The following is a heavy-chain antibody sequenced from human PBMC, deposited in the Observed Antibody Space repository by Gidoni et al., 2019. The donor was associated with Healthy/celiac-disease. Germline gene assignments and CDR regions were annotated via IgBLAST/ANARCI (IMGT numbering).Heavy chain of an antibody. CDR3: AKLMSPRLGKYCSGGSCLNDAFDI. CDR2: ISYDGSNK. V-gene: IGHV3-30*18. CDR1: GFTFSSYG. J-gene: IGHJ3*02. Sequence: QVQLVESGGGVVQPGRSLRLSCAASGFTFSSYGMHWVRQPPGKGLGWVAVISYDGSNKYYADSVKGRFTISRDNSKNTLYLQMNSLRAEDTAVYYCAKLMSPRLGKYCSGGSCLNDAFDIWGQGTMVTVSS. D-gene: IGHD2-15*01.